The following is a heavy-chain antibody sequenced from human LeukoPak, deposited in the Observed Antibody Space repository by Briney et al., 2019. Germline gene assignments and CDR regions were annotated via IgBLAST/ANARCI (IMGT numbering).Heavy chain of an antibody. J-gene: IGHJ4*02. CDR1: GYTFTSYY. D-gene: IGHD2-21*02. Sequence: ASVTVSFKASGYTFTSYYMHWVRQAPGQGLDWMGIINPSGGSTSYAQKFQGRVTMTRDTSTSTVYMELSSLRSEDTAVYYCARGVVVTAIGDYWGQGTLVTVSS. CDR3: ARGVVVTAIGDY. CDR2: INPSGGST. V-gene: IGHV1-46*01.